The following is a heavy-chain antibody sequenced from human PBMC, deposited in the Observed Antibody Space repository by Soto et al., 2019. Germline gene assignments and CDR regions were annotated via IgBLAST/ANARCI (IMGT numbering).Heavy chain of an antibody. V-gene: IGHV3-15*07. D-gene: IGHD5-18*01. CDR3: TTEDVDTPMDRPNSWHYGMDF. CDR1: GFTFSSAW. CDR2: IKSKPDGETT. Sequence: VQLLESGGGLVKPGESLRLSCAASGFTFSSAWMNWVRQATGKGLEWVGRIKSKPDGETTDYAAPVKGRFTISRNDSRDTLFLQMHSLKTEDTAVYYCTTEDVDTPMDRPNSWHYGMDFWGQGTAVIVSS. J-gene: IGHJ6*02.